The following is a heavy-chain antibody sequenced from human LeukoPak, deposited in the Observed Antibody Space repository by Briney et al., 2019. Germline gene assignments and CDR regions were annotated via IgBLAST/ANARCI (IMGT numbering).Heavy chain of an antibody. CDR3: ARDLDGGSGYDY. Sequence: SETLSLTCTVSGGSISSYYWSWIRQPPGKGLEWIGYIYYSGSTNYNPSLKSRVTISVDTSKNQFSLKLSSVTAADTAVYYCARDLDGGSGYDYWGQGTLVTVSS. V-gene: IGHV4-59*01. J-gene: IGHJ4*02. CDR2: IYYSGST. D-gene: IGHD2-15*01. CDR1: GGSISSYY.